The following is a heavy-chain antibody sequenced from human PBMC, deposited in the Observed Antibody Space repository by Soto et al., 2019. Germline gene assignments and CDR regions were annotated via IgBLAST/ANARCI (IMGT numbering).Heavy chain of an antibody. V-gene: IGHV3-23*01. CDR2: ISGSGGST. J-gene: IGHJ5*02. Sequence: EVQLLESGGGLVQPGGSVRLSCAASGFTFSSYAMSWVRQAPGKGLEWVSAISGSGGSTYYADSVKGRFTISRDNSKNTLYLQMNSLRAEDTAVYSCAKARDYGDYRLFDPWGQGTLVTVSS. CDR3: AKARDYGDYRLFDP. D-gene: IGHD4-17*01. CDR1: GFTFSSYA.